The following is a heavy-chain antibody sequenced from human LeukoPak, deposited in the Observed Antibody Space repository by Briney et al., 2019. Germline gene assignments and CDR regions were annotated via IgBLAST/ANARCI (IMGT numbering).Heavy chain of an antibody. CDR1: GFTFSNYW. CDR2: IKQDGSEK. Sequence: GGSLRLSCAASGFTFSNYWMSWVRQAPGKGLEWVANIKQDGSEKSYVDSVKGRFTISRDNAKNSLYLQMNSLRAEDTAVYYCTTEIVTTSYFDYWGQGTLVTVSS. J-gene: IGHJ4*02. V-gene: IGHV3-7*03. D-gene: IGHD5-12*01. CDR3: TTEIVTTSYFDY.